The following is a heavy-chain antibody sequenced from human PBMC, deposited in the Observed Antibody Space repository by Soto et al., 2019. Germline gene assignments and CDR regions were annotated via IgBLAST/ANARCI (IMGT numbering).Heavy chain of an antibody. CDR2: INHSGST. Sequence: QVQLQQWGAGLLKPSETLSLTCAVYGGSFSGYYWSWIRQPPGKGLEWIGEINHSGSTNYNPSLKXRXXKSVDTSKTQFSLRLSSVPAADTAVYYCARGAGRSWGQGTLVTVSS. CDR3: ARGAGRS. V-gene: IGHV4-34*01. J-gene: IGHJ5*02. CDR1: GGSFSGYY.